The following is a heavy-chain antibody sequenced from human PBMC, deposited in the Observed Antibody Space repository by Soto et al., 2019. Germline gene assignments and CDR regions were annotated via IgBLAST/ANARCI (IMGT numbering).Heavy chain of an antibody. CDR3: AKDVVDGVLRYFDWLPIDY. CDR1: GFTFSSYA. D-gene: IGHD3-9*01. Sequence: GGSLRLSCAASGFTFSSYAMSWVRQAPGKGLEWVSAISGSGGSTYYADSVKGRFTISRDNSKNTLYLQMNSLRAEDTAVYYCAKDVVDGVLRYFDWLPIDYWGQGTLVTVSS. CDR2: ISGSGGST. J-gene: IGHJ4*02. V-gene: IGHV3-23*01.